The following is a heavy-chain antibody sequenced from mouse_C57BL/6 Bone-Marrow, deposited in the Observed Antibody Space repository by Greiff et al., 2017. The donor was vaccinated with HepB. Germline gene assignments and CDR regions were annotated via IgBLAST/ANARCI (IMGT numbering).Heavy chain of an antibody. Sequence: EVMLVESVVGLVKPGGSLKLSCAASGFTFSSYAMSWVRQTPEKRLEWVATISDGGSYTYYPDNVKGRFTISRDNAKNNLYLQMSHLKSEDTAMYYCARDRDSSGSFAYWGQGTLVTVSA. CDR2: ISDGGSYT. J-gene: IGHJ3*01. CDR1: GFTFSSYA. D-gene: IGHD3-2*02. CDR3: ARDRDSSGSFAY. V-gene: IGHV5-4*01.